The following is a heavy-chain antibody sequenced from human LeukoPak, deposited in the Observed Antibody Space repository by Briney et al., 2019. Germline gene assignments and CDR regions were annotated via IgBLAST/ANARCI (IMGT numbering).Heavy chain of an antibody. D-gene: IGHD3-16*01. Sequence: SVKVSCKASGGTFSSYAISWVRQAPGQGLEWMGGIIPIFGTANYAQKFQGRVTITADESTSTAYMELSSLRSEDTAVYYCARDLRNYDYVWGSLKGPNTNWGQGTLVTVSS. V-gene: IGHV1-69*01. CDR1: GGTFSSYA. J-gene: IGHJ4*02. CDR2: IIPIFGTA. CDR3: ARDLRNYDYVWGSLKGPNTN.